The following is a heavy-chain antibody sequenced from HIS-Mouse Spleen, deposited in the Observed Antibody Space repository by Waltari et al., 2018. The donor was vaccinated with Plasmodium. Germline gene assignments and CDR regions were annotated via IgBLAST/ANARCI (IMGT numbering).Heavy chain of an antibody. V-gene: IGHV3-53*02. Sequence: EVQLVETGGGLIQPGGSLRLSCAASGFTVSSNYMSWVRQAPGKGGEGVSVIYSGGSTYYADSGKGRVTSSRDNSKNTLYLQMNSLRAEDTAVYYCARAAIAWGSPYYFDYWGQGTLVTVSS. CDR2: IYSGGST. D-gene: IGHD7-27*01. CDR1: GFTVSSNY. J-gene: IGHJ4*02. CDR3: ARAAIAWGSPYYFDY.